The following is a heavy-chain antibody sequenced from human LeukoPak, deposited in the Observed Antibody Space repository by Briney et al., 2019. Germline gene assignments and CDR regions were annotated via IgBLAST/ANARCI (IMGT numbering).Heavy chain of an antibody. CDR3: AKDYARGGCSLAHCNPIDS. CDR2: FSPDGI. V-gene: IGHV3-23*01. D-gene: IGHD2-15*01. CDR1: GFTFSTFA. J-gene: IGHJ4*02. Sequence: PGGSLRLSCAASGFTFSTFAMTWVRQAPGKGLEWVSTFSPDGIHYADSVKGRIAISRDDSMSTLFLQMNSLRAEDTAIYYCAKDYARGGCSLAHCNPIDSWGQGTLVTVSS.